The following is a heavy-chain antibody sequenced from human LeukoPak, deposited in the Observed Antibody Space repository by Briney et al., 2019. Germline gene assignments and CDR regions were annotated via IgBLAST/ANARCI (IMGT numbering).Heavy chain of an antibody. V-gene: IGHV1-24*01. CDR2: FDPEDGET. CDR3: ATAQYYYDSSGYYYFDY. J-gene: IGHJ4*02. CDR1: GYNLTELS. D-gene: IGHD3-22*01. Sequence: GASVKVSCKVSGYNLTELSMLWVRQAPGKGLEWMGGFDPEDGETIYAQKFQGRVTMTEDTSTDTAYMELSSLRSEDTAVYYCATAQYYYDSSGYYYFDYWGQGTLVTVSS.